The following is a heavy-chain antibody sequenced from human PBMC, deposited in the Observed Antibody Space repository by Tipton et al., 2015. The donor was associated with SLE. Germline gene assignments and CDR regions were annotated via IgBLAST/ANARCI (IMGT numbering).Heavy chain of an antibody. Sequence: SLRLSCAASGITVSSNYLSWVRQAPGKGLEWVSLIYSDGITHYADSVKGRFTISRDNSKNTLFLQMSSLRAEDTAVYYCTDNDYWGQGTLVTVSS. CDR1: GITVSSNY. V-gene: IGHV3-66*01. CDR2: IYSDGIT. J-gene: IGHJ4*02. D-gene: IGHD1-1*01. CDR3: TDNDY.